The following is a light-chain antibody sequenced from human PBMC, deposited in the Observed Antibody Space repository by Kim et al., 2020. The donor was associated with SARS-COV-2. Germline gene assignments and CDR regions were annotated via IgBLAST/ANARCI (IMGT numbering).Light chain of an antibody. CDR3: QQCSNWPRT. CDR1: QSVNTF. CDR2: AAS. V-gene: IGKV3-11*01. Sequence: LSPGDRPTLSCRPSQSVNTFLAWYQQKPGQAPRLLIYAASCRATGIPARFSGSGSGTDFTLTISSLEPEDFAVYYCQQCSNWPRTFGQGTKVDIK. J-gene: IGKJ1*01.